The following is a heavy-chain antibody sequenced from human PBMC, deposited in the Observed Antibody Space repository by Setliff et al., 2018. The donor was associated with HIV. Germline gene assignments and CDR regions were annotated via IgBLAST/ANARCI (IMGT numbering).Heavy chain of an antibody. V-gene: IGHV4-38-2*01. CDR2: IYHSGST. J-gene: IGHJ3*02. Sequence: SETLSLTCVVSTYSISSGFYWAWIRQPPGKGLEWIGSIYHSGSTYYNPSLKSRVTISVDTSKNQFSLKLSSVTAADTAVYYCARGRITIFGVTYYTKDAFDIWGQGTMVTVSS. CDR1: TYSISSGFY. CDR3: ARGRITIFGVTYYTKDAFDI. D-gene: IGHD3-3*01.